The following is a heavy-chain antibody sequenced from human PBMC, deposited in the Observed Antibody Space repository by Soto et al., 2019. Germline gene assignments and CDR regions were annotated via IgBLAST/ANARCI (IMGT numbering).Heavy chain of an antibody. CDR1: GGSVSSGSYY. D-gene: IGHD2-15*01. V-gene: IGHV4-61*01. CDR2: IYYSGST. Sequence: PSETLSLTCTVSGGSVSSGSYYWSWIRQPPGKGLEWIGYIYYSGSTNYNPSLKSRVTISVDTSKNQFSLKLSSVTAADTAVYYCASALYCSGGSCSFEPWGQGTLVSVSS. CDR3: ASALYCSGGSCSFEP. J-gene: IGHJ5*02.